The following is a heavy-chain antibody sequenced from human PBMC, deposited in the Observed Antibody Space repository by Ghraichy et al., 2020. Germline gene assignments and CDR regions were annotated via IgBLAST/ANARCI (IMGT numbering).Heavy chain of an antibody. CDR2: ISYDGSNK. D-gene: IGHD6-13*01. J-gene: IGHJ3*02. Sequence: GESLNISCAASGFTFSSYAMHWVRQAPGKGLEWVAVISYDGSNKYYADSVKGRFTISRDNSKNTLYLQMNSLRAEDTAVYYCARGGVIAAAGKNAFDIWGQGTMVTVSS. CDR3: ARGGVIAAAGKNAFDI. CDR1: GFTFSSYA. V-gene: IGHV3-30*04.